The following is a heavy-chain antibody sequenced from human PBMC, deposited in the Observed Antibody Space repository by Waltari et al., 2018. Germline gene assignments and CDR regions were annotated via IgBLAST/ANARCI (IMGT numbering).Heavy chain of an antibody. CDR1: GFTFSSSW. Sequence: EVQLVESGGGLVQPGGSLRLSCAASGFTFSSSWMHWVPQAPGKGLVWVSRINGDGGSTSYADSVKGRFTISRDNANNTLYLQMNSLRAEDTAVYYCTRTRYCSTTSCQVDWFDPWGQGTLVTVSS. D-gene: IGHD2-2*01. V-gene: IGHV3-74*01. CDR2: INGDGGST. J-gene: IGHJ5*02. CDR3: TRTRYCSTTSCQVDWFDP.